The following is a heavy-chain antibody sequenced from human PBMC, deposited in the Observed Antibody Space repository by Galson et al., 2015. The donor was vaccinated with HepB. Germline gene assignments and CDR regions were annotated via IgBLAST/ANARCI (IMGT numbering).Heavy chain of an antibody. J-gene: IGHJ2*01. CDR2: IYYSGST. CDR3: ARDDCSGGSCSRYFDL. CDR1: GGSISSYY. V-gene: IGHV4-59*01. D-gene: IGHD2-15*01. Sequence: LSLTCTVSGGSISSYYWSWIRQPPGKGLEWIGYIYYSGSTNYNPSLKSRVTISVDTSKNQFSLKLSSVTAADTAVYYCARDDCSGGSCSRYFDLWGRGTLVTVSS.